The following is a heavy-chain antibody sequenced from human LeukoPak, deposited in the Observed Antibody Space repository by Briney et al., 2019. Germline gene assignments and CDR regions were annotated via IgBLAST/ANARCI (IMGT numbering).Heavy chain of an antibody. V-gene: IGHV4-34*01. CDR1: GGSFSGYY. Sequence: SETLSLTCAVYGGSFSGYYWSWISHPPGKGREWIGEINHSGSTNYNPSLKSRVTISVDTSKNQFSLKLSSVTAADTAVYYCARGRRTYYDSSGYYHLDYWGQGTLVTVSS. D-gene: IGHD3-22*01. J-gene: IGHJ4*02. CDR3: ARGRRTYYDSSGYYHLDY. CDR2: INHSGST.